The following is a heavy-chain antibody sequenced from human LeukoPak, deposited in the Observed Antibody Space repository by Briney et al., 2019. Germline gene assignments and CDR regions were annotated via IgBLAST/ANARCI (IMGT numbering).Heavy chain of an antibody. CDR2: IIPILGIA. Sequence: SVKVSCKASGGTFSSYTSSWVRQAPGQGLEWMGRIIPILGIANYAQKFQGRVTITADKSTSTAYMELSSLRSEDTAVYYCAREQYYYDSSGPSYYYYGMDVWGQGTTVTVSS. CDR3: AREQYYYDSSGPSYYYYGMDV. V-gene: IGHV1-69*04. CDR1: GGTFSSYT. D-gene: IGHD3-22*01. J-gene: IGHJ6*02.